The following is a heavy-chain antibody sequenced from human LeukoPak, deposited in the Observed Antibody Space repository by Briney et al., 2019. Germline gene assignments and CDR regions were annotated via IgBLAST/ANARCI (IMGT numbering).Heavy chain of an antibody. CDR2: IWYDGSNK. CDR1: GFTFSSYG. CDR3: ARTPERYCSSTSCYGDAFDI. D-gene: IGHD2-2*01. Sequence: GGSLRLSCAASGFTFSSYGMHWVRQAPGKGLEWVAVIWYDGSNKYYADSAKGRFTISRDNSKNTLYLQMNSLRAEDTAVYYCARTPERYCSSTSCYGDAFDIWGQGTMVTVSS. J-gene: IGHJ3*02. V-gene: IGHV3-33*01.